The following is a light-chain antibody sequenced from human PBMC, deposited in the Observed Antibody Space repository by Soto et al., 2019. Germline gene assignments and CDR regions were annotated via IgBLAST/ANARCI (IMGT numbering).Light chain of an antibody. J-gene: IGKJ4*01. Sequence: DIQMTQSPSTLSASVGDRVTITCRASQSISSWLAWYQQKPGKAHKLLIYDASSLESGVPSRFSGSGSGTEFTLTISSLQPDDFADYYCQQYNSYPATFGGGTKVEIK. V-gene: IGKV1-5*01. CDR2: DAS. CDR1: QSISSW. CDR3: QQYNSYPAT.